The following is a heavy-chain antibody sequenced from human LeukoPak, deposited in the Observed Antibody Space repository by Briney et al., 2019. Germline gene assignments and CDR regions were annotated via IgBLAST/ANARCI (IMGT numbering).Heavy chain of an antibody. CDR2: MNPNSGNT. Sequence: ASVKVSCKASGFTFTSYYMHWVRQATGQGLEWMGWMNPNSGNTGYAQKFQGRVTITRNTSISTAYMELSSLRSEDTAVYYCARSLGYCSSTSCFGLDVWGKGTTVTISS. V-gene: IGHV1-8*03. CDR3: ARSLGYCSSTSCFGLDV. J-gene: IGHJ6*04. CDR1: GFTFTSYY. D-gene: IGHD2-2*01.